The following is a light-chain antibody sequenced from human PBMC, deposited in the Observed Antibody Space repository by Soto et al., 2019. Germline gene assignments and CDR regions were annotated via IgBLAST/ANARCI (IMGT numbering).Light chain of an antibody. CDR2: LNSDGSH. CDR1: SGHSNYA. V-gene: IGLV4-69*01. J-gene: IGLJ2*01. Sequence: QSVLTQSPSASASLGASVKLTCPLSSGHSNYAIAWHQQQSEKGPRYLMKLNSDGSHSKGDGIPDRFSGSSSGAERYLTIPSLQSEDEDDYYCQTWGSGIVVFGGGTKLTVL. CDR3: QTWGSGIVV.